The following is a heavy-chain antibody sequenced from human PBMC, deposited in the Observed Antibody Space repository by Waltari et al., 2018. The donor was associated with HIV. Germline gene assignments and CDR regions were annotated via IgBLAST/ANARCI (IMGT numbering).Heavy chain of an antibody. CDR3: ARSDFGELVRGQRAFDV. D-gene: IGHD3-10*01. CDR2: FNPIFGAA. Sequence: QVPLEQSRAETKQPGSPVKVSCTASGGLFNPCAFSGVRQAPGQGLQWVGWFNPIFGAAKNEQIFQDRLTITAYAATGTVYMELRSLSSDDTAIYYCARSDFGELVRGQRAFDVWGQGTMV. V-gene: IGHV1-69*01. J-gene: IGHJ3*01. CDR1: GGLFNPCA.